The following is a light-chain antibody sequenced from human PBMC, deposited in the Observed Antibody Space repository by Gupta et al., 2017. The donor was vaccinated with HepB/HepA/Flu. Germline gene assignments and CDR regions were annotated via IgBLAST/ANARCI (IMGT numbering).Light chain of an antibody. CDR3: ATWDDSLSGWV. CDR1: NSNIGSNF. V-gene: IGLV1-47*01. Sequence: QSVLTQPPSASGTPGQRVTISCSGRNSNIGSNFAYWYQQLPGTAPKLLIYRNNQRPSGVPDRFSGSKSGTSASLAIIGLRSEDEADYYCATWDDSLSGWVFGGGTKLTVL. J-gene: IGLJ3*02. CDR2: RNN.